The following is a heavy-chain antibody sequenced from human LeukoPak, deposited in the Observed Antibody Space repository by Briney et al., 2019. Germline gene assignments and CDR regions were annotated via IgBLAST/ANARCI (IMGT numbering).Heavy chain of an antibody. CDR2: IYHSGST. CDR3: ARDPGLYSSSSSWFDP. J-gene: IGHJ5*02. CDR1: GYSISSGYY. Sequence: SETLSLACIVPGYSISSGYYWGWIRQPPGKGLEWIGSIYHSGSTYYNPSLKSRVTISVDTSKNQFSLKLSSVTAADTAVYYCARDPGLYSSSSSWFDPWGQGTLVTVSS. V-gene: IGHV4-38-2*02. D-gene: IGHD6-6*01.